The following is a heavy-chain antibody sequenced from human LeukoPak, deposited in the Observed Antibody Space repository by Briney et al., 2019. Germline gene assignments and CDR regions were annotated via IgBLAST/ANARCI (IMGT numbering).Heavy chain of an antibody. Sequence: SETLSLTCTVSGGSISSYYWSWIRQPPGKGLEWIGYIYYSGSTNYSPSLKSRVTISVDTSKNQFSLKLSSVTAADTAVYYCARAVSGYDAPGYWGQGTLVTVS. V-gene: IGHV4-59*01. CDR3: ARAVSGYDAPGY. CDR2: IYYSGST. D-gene: IGHD5-12*01. CDR1: GGSISSYY. J-gene: IGHJ4*02.